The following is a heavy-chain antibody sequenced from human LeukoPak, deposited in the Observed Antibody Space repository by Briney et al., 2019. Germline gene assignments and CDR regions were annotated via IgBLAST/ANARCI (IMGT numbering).Heavy chain of an antibody. Sequence: SETLSLTCTVSGGSISSSSGYYWGWIRQPPGKGLEWIGSIYYSGSTYYNPSLKSRVTISIATSKNQFSLKVDSVTAADTAIYYCARQSTKDNSGWFFDSWGQGTLVTVSS. D-gene: IGHD6-19*01. CDR1: GGSISSSSGYY. V-gene: IGHV4-39*01. CDR3: ARQSTKDNSGWFFDS. J-gene: IGHJ4*02. CDR2: IYYSGST.